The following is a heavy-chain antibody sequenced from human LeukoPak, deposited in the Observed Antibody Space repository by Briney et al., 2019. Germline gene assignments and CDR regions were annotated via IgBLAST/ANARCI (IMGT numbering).Heavy chain of an antibody. V-gene: IGHV3-7*03. CDR3: AKVYGYYDSSGYDY. D-gene: IGHD3-22*01. Sequence: GGSLRLSCAASGFTFSSYWMSWVRQAPGKGLEWVANIKQDGSEKYYVDSVKGRFTISRDNAKNSLYLQMNSLRAEDTAVYYCAKVYGYYDSSGYDYWGQGTLVTVSS. CDR1: GFTFSSYW. CDR2: IKQDGSEK. J-gene: IGHJ4*02.